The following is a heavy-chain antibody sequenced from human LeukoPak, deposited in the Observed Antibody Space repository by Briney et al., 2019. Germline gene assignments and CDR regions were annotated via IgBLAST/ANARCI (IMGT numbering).Heavy chain of an antibody. J-gene: IGHJ4*02. D-gene: IGHD3-9*01. CDR2: FDPEHGEM. V-gene: IGHV1-24*01. CDR3: ATGGPWDLLKY. CDR1: GDTLTELS. Sequence: ASVKVSCKVSGDTLTELSTHWVRQAPGKGLEWMGGFDPEHGEMIYAQKLQGKVTMTEDRSTDTAYMELSSLRSEDTAVYYCATGGPWDLLKYWGQGTLVTVSS.